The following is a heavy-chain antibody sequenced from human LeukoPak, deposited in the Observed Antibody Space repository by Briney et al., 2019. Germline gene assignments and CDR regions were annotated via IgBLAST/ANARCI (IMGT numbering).Heavy chain of an antibody. CDR1: GGSISSGGYS. Sequence: SETLSLTCAVSGGSISSGGYSWSWIRQPPGKGLEWIGYIYHSGSTYYNPSLKSRVTISVDRSKNQFSLKLSSVTAADTAVYYCARVRIAAAGTTEYFQHWGQGILVTVSS. J-gene: IGHJ1*01. D-gene: IGHD6-13*01. V-gene: IGHV4-30-2*01. CDR3: ARVRIAAAGTTEYFQH. CDR2: IYHSGST.